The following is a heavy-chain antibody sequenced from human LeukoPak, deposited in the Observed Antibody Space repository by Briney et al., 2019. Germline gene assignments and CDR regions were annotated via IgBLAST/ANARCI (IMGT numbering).Heavy chain of an antibody. D-gene: IGHD3-16*01. V-gene: IGHV3-23*01. Sequence: PGGSLRLSCAASGFTFSSYAMSWVRQAPGKGLEWVSAISGSGGSTYYADSVKGRFTISRDNSKNTLYLQMNSLRAEDTAVYYCAKGRPYTNLGGDYVDYWGQGTLVTVSS. CDR1: GFTFSSYA. CDR2: ISGSGGST. J-gene: IGHJ4*02. CDR3: AKGRPYTNLGGDYVDY.